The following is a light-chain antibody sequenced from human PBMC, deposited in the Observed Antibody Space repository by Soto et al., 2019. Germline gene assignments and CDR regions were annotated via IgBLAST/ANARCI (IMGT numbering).Light chain of an antibody. J-gene: IGKJ4*01. Sequence: EIVLTQSPATLSLSPGERATLSCRASQSVSSYLAWYQQKPGQAPRLLIYDASNRATGIPARFSGSGSGTDFTLTISNLEPEDFAVYYCQQCSKWPLTFGGGTKVEIK. CDR2: DAS. V-gene: IGKV3-11*01. CDR1: QSVSSY. CDR3: QQCSKWPLT.